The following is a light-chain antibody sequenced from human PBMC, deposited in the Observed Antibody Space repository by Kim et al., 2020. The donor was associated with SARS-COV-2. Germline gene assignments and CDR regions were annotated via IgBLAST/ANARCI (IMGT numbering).Light chain of an antibody. J-gene: IGKJ4*01. CDR2: AAS. Sequence: ASETDRVTITCRASQSISSILNWYQQKPGKAPNLLIYAASNLQSGVPSRFSGSGSGTDFTLTISNLQPEDFATYYCQQSYSTPRSFGGGTKVDIK. CDR1: QSISSI. CDR3: QQSYSTPRS. V-gene: IGKV1-39*01.